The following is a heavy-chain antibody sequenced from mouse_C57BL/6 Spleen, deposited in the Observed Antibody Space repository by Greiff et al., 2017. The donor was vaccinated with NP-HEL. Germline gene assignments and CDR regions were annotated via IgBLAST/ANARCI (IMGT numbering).Heavy chain of an antibody. CDR2: ISDGGSYT. Sequence: EVQVVESGGGLVKPGGPLKLSCAASGFTFSSYAMSWVRQTPEKRLEWVATISDGGSYTYYPDNVKGRFTISKDNAKNNLYLQMSHLKSEDTAMYYCARDQRKSYGTSALFAYWGQRTLVTVSA. CDR3: ARDQRKSYGTSALFAY. V-gene: IGHV5-4*01. D-gene: IGHD2-1*01. J-gene: IGHJ3*01. CDR1: GFTFSSYA.